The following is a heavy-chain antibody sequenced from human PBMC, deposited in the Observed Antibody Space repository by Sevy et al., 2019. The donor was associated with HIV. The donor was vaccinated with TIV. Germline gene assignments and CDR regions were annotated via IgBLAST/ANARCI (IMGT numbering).Heavy chain of an antibody. V-gene: IGHV3-23*01. CDR3: AKLTTGLAAAGYFDY. J-gene: IGHJ4*02. Sequence: GGSLRLSCAGSGFNFNNYSMNWVRQAPGKGLEWVSAISGSGGSTYYADSVKGRFTISRDNSKNTLYLQMNSLRAEDTAVYYCAKLTTGLAAAGYFDYWGQGTLVTVSS. CDR2: ISGSGGST. CDR1: GFNFNNYS. D-gene: IGHD6-13*01.